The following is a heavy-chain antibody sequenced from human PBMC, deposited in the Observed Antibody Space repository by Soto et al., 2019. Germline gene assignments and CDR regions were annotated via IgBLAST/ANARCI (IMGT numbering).Heavy chain of an antibody. CDR3: ASSPSVLSSSTPFDY. Sequence: QVQLQESGPGLVKPSQTLSLTCTVSGGSISSGGYYWSWIRQHPGKGLEWIGYIDYSGSTYSNPSLQSPVTLSVDTSKNQFALKLSSVTAAVTAVYYCASSPSVLSSSTPFDYWGQGTLVTLSS. CDR1: GGSISSGGYY. D-gene: IGHD6-13*01. V-gene: IGHV4-31*01. J-gene: IGHJ4*02. CDR2: IDYSGST.